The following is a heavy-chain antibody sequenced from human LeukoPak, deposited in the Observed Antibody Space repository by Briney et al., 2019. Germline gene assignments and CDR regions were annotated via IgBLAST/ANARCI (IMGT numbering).Heavy chain of an antibody. CDR2: ISYDGSNK. CDR3: AREVGSSGWYMTNYYYYGMDV. V-gene: IGHV3-30-3*01. J-gene: IGHJ6*02. CDR1: GFTFSSYA. Sequence: PGGSLRLSCAASGFTFSSYAMHWVRQAPGKGLEWVAVISYDGSNKYYADSVKGRFTISRDNSKNTLYLQMNSLRAEDTAVYYCAREVGSSGWYMTNYYYYGMDVWGQGTTVTV. D-gene: IGHD6-19*01.